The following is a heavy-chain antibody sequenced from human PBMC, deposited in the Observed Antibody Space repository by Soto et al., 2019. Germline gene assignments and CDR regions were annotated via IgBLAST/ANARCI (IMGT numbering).Heavy chain of an antibody. J-gene: IGHJ3*02. CDR3: ARRGRGIVVVTAAFDI. CDR2: VYYSGST. CDR1: GGSISSYY. D-gene: IGHD2-21*02. V-gene: IGHV4-59*08. Sequence: SSETLSLTCTVSGGSISSYYWSWIRQPPGKGLEWIGYVYYSGSTNYNPSLKSRVTISVDTSKNQFSLKLSSVTAADTAVYYCARRGRGIVVVTAAFDIWGQGAMVTVSS.